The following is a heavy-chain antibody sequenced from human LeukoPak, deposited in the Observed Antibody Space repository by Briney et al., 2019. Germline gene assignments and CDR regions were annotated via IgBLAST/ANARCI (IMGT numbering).Heavy chain of an antibody. Sequence: ASVKVSCKVSGYTLTELSMHWVRQAPGKGLGWMGGFDPEDGETIYAQKFQGRVTMTEDTSTDTAYMELSSLRSEDTAVYYCATDRDTMIVGTSAAFDIWGQGTMVTVSS. CDR2: FDPEDGET. CDR1: GYTLTELS. CDR3: ATDRDTMIVGTSAAFDI. J-gene: IGHJ3*02. V-gene: IGHV1-24*01. D-gene: IGHD3-22*01.